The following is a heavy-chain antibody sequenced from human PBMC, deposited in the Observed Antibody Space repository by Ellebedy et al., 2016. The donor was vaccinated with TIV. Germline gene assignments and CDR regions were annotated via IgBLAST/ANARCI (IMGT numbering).Heavy chain of an antibody. Sequence: ASVKVSCKASGYTFTDLYIHWMRQAPGQGLEWMGWINPNSGDTNYVQKFQGRVTMTRDTSISTAYMELSSLRSDDTAVYYCARDPSGLQRFDPWGQGTLVTVSS. D-gene: IGHD4-11*01. CDR2: INPNSGDT. CDR3: ARDPSGLQRFDP. J-gene: IGHJ5*02. CDR1: GYTFTDLY. V-gene: IGHV1-2*02.